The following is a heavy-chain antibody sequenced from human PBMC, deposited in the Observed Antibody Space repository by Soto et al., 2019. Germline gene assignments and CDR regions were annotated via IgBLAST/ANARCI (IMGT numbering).Heavy chain of an antibody. V-gene: IGHV1-8*01. CDR1: GYTFSNYD. CDR2: MNPTGNSA. J-gene: IGHJ5*02. CDR3: ARGTGYTSALHP. D-gene: IGHD6-13*01. Sequence: VQLVQSGAEVKKPGASVKLSCKASGYTFSNYDINWLRQATGQGLEWMGWMNPTGNSAGYAQKFQGRVTMTRNISISAAYMELSSLTSEDTAVYYCARGTGYTSALHPWGQGTLVTVSS.